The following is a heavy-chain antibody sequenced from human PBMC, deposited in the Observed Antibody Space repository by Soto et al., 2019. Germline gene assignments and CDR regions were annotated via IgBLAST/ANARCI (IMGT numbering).Heavy chain of an antibody. D-gene: IGHD3-22*01. J-gene: IGHJ3*02. CDR1: GYSISSGYY. Sequence: SETLSLTCAVSGYSISSGYYRGWIRQPPGKGLEWIGSIYHSGSTYYNPSLKSRVTISVDTSKNQFSLKLSSVTAADTAVYYCARGYYYDSSGSVAFDIWGQGTMVTVSS. V-gene: IGHV4-38-2*01. CDR3: ARGYYYDSSGSVAFDI. CDR2: IYHSGST.